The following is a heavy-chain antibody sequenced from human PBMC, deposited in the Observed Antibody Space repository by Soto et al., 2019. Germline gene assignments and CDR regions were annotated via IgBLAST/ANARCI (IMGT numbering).Heavy chain of an antibody. Sequence: EVQLVESGGGLVQPGGSLRLSCAASGFPFSSYAMTWVRQAPGKGLEWLSASRGSGDSRNYADAVRGRFTVSRDNSKNTLYLQMNSLIAEFTDLYYFAKFVTVRHKDDYYSRDVWGNGTKVTVSS. CDR2: SRGSGDSR. D-gene: IGHD3-10*01. CDR3: AKFVTVRHKDDYYSRDV. J-gene: IGHJ6*03. V-gene: IGHV3-23*04. CDR1: GFPFSSYA.